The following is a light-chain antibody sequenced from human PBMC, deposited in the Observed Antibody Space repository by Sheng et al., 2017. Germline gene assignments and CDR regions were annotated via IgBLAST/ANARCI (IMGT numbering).Light chain of an antibody. CDR2: AAS. CDR3: LQNNSVPRT. V-gene: IGKV1-9*01. J-gene: IGKJ1*01. CDR1: QGITNY. Sequence: DIQLTQSPSFLSASVGDRVTITCRASQGITNYLGWYQQKLGKAPKLLIYAASTLQSGVPSRFSGSGSGTEFTLTISCLQPEDFATYYCLQNNSVPRTFGQRDQGGN.